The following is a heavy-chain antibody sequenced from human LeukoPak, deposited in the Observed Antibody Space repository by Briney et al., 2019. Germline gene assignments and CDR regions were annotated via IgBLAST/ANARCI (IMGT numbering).Heavy chain of an antibody. D-gene: IGHD3-10*01. V-gene: IGHV1-2*02. CDR1: GYDFTGYY. CDR3: LTGFQYGLWGVPYFYYMHA. J-gene: IGHJ6*03. CDR2: VNPRNGGA. Sequence: GASVKVYCKASGYDFTGYYMHWVRQAPGHGIEWMVWVNPRNGGAHYAQNFQGRVTITGDTSITTAYMELDSLTSDDTAVYYCLTGFQYGLWGVPYFYYMHAWGKGTTVTVSS.